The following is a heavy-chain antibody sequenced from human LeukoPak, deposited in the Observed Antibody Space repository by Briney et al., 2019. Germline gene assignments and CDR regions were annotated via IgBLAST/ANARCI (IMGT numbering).Heavy chain of an antibody. Sequence: PGGSLRLSCAAPGFTFSSYSMNWVRQAPGKGLEWVSYISSSSSTIYYADSVKGRFTISRDNAKNSLYLQMNSLRSEDTAVYYCVKDKTSRGSGSYWSYGMDVWGQGTTVTVSS. V-gene: IGHV3-48*04. CDR2: ISSSSSTI. CDR3: VKDKTSRGSGSYWSYGMDV. D-gene: IGHD3-10*01. CDR1: GFTFSSYS. J-gene: IGHJ6*02.